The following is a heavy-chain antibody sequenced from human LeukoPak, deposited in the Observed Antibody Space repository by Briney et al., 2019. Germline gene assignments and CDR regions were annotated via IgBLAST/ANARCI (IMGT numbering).Heavy chain of an antibody. CDR1: GFTFSRYS. J-gene: IGHJ4*02. D-gene: IGHD3-10*01. CDR2: ISISSSYI. Sequence: GGSLRLSCAASGFTFSRYSMNWVRQAPGKGLEWVSSISISSSYIYYADSVKGRFTISRDNAKNSLYLQMNSLRAEDTAVYYCARDLGSGSRQVFDYWGQGTLVTVSS. CDR3: ARDLGSGSRQVFDY. V-gene: IGHV3-21*01.